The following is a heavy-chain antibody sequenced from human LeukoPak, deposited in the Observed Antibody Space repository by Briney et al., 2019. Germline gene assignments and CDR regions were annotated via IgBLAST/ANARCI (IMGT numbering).Heavy chain of an antibody. Sequence: PSETLSLTCTVSGGSISSYYWSWIRQPPGKGLEWIGSIYYSGSTYYNPSLKSRVTISVDTSKNQFSLKLSSVTAADTAVYYCASYGSGQQNAFDIWGQGTMVTVSS. CDR2: IYYSGST. V-gene: IGHV4-39*01. D-gene: IGHD3-10*01. CDR3: ASYGSGQQNAFDI. CDR1: GGSISSYY. J-gene: IGHJ3*02.